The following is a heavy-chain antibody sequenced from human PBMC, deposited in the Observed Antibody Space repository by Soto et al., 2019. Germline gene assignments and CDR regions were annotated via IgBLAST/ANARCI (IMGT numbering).Heavy chain of an antibody. D-gene: IGHD1-26*01. J-gene: IGHJ6*02. Sequence: SETLSLTCAVSGGSISSSNGWRWVRQPPGKGLEWIGEIYHSGSTNYNPSLKSRVTISVDKSKNQFSLKLSSVTAADTAVYYCARGGVVGATKTYYYGMDVWGQGTTVTVSS. CDR2: IYHSGST. V-gene: IGHV4-4*02. CDR1: GGSISSSNG. CDR3: ARGGVVGATKTYYYGMDV.